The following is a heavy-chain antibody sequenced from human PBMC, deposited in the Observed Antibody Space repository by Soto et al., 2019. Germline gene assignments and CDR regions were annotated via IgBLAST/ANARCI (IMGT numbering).Heavy chain of an antibody. Sequence: SETLSLTCTVSGGSISSSSYYWGWIRQPPGKGLEWIGSIYCSGSTYYNPSLKSRVTISVDTSKNQFSLKLSSVTAADTAVYYCARHVTRRDDFWSGYSYYYYYYGMDVWGQGTTVTVSS. CDR1: GGSISSSSYY. CDR3: ARHVTRRDDFWSGYSYYYYYYGMDV. V-gene: IGHV4-39*01. CDR2: IYCSGST. J-gene: IGHJ6*02. D-gene: IGHD3-3*01.